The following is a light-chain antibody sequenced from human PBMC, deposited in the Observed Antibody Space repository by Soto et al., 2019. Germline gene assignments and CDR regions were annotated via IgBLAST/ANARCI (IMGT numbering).Light chain of an antibody. Sequence: EIVMTQSPATLSVSLGDRATLSCRASQSVSNYLAWYQQKPGQAPRLLIYGASTSATGIPARFSGSGSETDFTLTISSLQSEDFAVYYCQQYNSWPPYYTFGQGTKLDIK. CDR2: GAS. V-gene: IGKV3-15*01. J-gene: IGKJ2*01. CDR1: QSVSNY. CDR3: QQYNSWPPYYT.